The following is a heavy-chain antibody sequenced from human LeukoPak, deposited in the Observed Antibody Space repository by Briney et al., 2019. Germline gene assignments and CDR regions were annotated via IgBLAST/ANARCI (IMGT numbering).Heavy chain of an antibody. Sequence: GGSLRLSCSASGFTFSSYAMHWVRQAPGKGLEYVSAISSNGGSTYYPDSVKGRFTISRDNSKNTLYLQMSSLRAEDTAVYYCVKDEDYYDILTGYYYYYYYGMDVWGKGTTVTVSS. CDR2: ISSNGGST. V-gene: IGHV3-64D*06. CDR3: VKDEDYYDILTGYYYYYYYGMDV. J-gene: IGHJ6*04. CDR1: GFTFSSYA. D-gene: IGHD3-9*01.